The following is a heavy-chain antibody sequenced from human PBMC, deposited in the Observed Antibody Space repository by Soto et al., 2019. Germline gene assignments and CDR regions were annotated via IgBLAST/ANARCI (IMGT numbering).Heavy chain of an antibody. D-gene: IGHD6-13*01. Sequence: GGSLRLSCAASGFTFSSYAVSWVRQAPGKGLEWVSAISGSGGSTYYADSVKGRFTISRDNSKNTLYLQMNSLRAEDTAVYYCAKDRTAAASRLWFDPWGQGTLVTVSS. CDR3: AKDRTAAASRLWFDP. J-gene: IGHJ5*02. CDR2: ISGSGGST. CDR1: GFTFSSYA. V-gene: IGHV3-23*01.